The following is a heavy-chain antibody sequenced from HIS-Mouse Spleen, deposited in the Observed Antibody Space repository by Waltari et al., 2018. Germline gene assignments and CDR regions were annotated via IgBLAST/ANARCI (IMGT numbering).Heavy chain of an antibody. CDR2: INHSGRT. D-gene: IGHD4-4*01. J-gene: IGHJ4*02. CDR3: ARGRVGDYSNFDY. Sequence: QVQLQQWGAGLLKPSETLSLTCAVYGGSFSGYYWSWIRQPPGKGLEWIGEINHSGRTNYKPSLNSRVTISVDTSKNQFSLKLSSVTAADTAVYYCARGRVGDYSNFDYWGQGTLVTVSS. CDR1: GGSFSGYY. V-gene: IGHV4-34*01.